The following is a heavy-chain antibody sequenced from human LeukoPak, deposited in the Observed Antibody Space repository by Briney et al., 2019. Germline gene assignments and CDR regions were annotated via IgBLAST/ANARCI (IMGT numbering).Heavy chain of an antibody. V-gene: IGHV4-34*01. CDR1: GGSFSGYY. Sequence: SETLSLTCAVYGGSFSGYYWSWIRQPPGKGLEWIGEINHSGSTNYNPSLKSRVTISVDTSKNQFSLKLSSVTAADTAVYYCARGPYDFWSGYLSWFDPWGQGTLVTVSS. J-gene: IGHJ5*02. CDR3: ARGPYDFWSGYLSWFDP. D-gene: IGHD3-3*01. CDR2: INHSGST.